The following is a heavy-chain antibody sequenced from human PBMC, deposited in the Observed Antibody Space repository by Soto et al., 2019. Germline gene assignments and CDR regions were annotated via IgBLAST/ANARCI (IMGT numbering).Heavy chain of an antibody. CDR3: AREGWEPPGGFHY. Sequence: QVQLVESGGGVVQPGRSLRLSCAASGFTFSSYGMHWVRQAPGKGLEWVAVIWYDGSNKYYADSVKGRFTISRDNSKNTLYLQMNSLRAEETAVYYCAREGWEPPGGFHYWGQGPLVTVSS. V-gene: IGHV3-33*01. CDR2: IWYDGSNK. J-gene: IGHJ4*02. D-gene: IGHD1-26*01. CDR1: GFTFSSYG.